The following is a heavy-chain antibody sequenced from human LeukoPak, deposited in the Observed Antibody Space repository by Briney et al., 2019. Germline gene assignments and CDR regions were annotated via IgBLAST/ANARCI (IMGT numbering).Heavy chain of an antibody. Sequence: PSQTLSLTCTVSGGSLSSGSYYWSWIRQPAGKGLEWIVRIYTGVTTNYNPSLKSRVTISVDTSKNPFSLKLSSVTAADTAVYYCARDPLGLAGYCSSTSCYTMGALDPWGQGTLVSVSS. CDR1: GGSLSSGSYY. CDR2: IYTGVTT. V-gene: IGHV4-61*02. D-gene: IGHD2-2*02. J-gene: IGHJ5*02. CDR3: ARDPLGLAGYCSSTSCYTMGALDP.